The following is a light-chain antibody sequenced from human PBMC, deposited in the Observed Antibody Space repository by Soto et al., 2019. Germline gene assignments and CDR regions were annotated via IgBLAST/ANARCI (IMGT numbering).Light chain of an antibody. CDR2: AAS. V-gene: IGKV1-9*01. J-gene: IGKJ5*01. Sequence: DIQLTQSPSFLSASVGDRLTITCRASQDISLYLAWYQQKPGKAPKLLIYAASTLQSGVPSRFSGSGSGTEFTLTFNSLEPEDFATYYCQQVNSYPFTFGQGTRLEI. CDR1: QDISLY. CDR3: QQVNSYPFT.